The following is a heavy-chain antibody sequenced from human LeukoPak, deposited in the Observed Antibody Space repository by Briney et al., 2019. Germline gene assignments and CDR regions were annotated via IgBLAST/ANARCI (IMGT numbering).Heavy chain of an antibody. CDR3: ASGRGSGSHYYFDY. J-gene: IGHJ4*02. CDR1: GGSISSGGYS. CDR2: IYHSGST. V-gene: IGHV4-30-2*01. Sequence: TLSLTCAVSGGSISSGGYSWSWIRQPPGKGLEWIGYIYHSGSTYYNPSLKSRVTISVDRSKNQFSLKLSSVTAADTAVYYCASGRGSGSHYYFDYWGQGTLVTVSS. D-gene: IGHD3-10*01.